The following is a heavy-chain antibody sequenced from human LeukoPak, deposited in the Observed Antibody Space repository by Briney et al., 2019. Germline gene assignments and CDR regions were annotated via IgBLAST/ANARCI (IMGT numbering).Heavy chain of an antibody. D-gene: IGHD3-22*01. J-gene: IGHJ4*02. CDR1: GYTFTSFG. CDR2: ISAYNGNT. V-gene: IGHV1-18*01. CDR3: ATQPYYYDSSVY. Sequence: ASVKVSCKASGYTFTSFGITWMRQAPGQGLEWMGWISAYNGNTNYAQKLQGRVTVTTDTSTSTAYMELRSLRSDDTAVYYCATQPYYYDSSVYWGQGTLVTVSS.